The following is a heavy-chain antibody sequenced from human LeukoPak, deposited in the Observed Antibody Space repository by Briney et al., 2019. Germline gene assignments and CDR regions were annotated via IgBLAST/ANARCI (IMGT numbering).Heavy chain of an antibody. J-gene: IGHJ4*02. CDR1: GYTLTELS. CDR3: ASWVGDGYNPRVGYFDY. D-gene: IGHD5-24*01. Sequence: ASVKVSCKVSGYTLTELSMHWVRQAPGKGLEWMGGFDPEDGETIYAQKFQGRVTMTEDTSTDTAYMELSSLRSEDTAVYYCASWVGDGYNPRVGYFDYWGQGTLVTVSS. V-gene: IGHV1-24*01. CDR2: FDPEDGET.